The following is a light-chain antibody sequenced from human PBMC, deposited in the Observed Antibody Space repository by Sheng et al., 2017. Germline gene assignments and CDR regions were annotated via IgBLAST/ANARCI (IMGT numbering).Light chain of an antibody. V-gene: IGKV3-11*01. Sequence: EIVLTQSPATLSLSPGEGATLSCRASQSVSSSLAWYQQKPGQAPRLLIYDASNRATGIPARFSGSGSGTDFTLTISSLEPGDFAVYYCQQRSKWPLTFGGGTKVEI. CDR3: QQRSKWPLT. CDR1: QSVSSS. CDR2: DAS. J-gene: IGKJ4*01.